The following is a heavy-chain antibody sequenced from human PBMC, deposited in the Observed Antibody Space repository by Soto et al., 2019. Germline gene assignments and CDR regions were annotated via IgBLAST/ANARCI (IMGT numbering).Heavy chain of an antibody. D-gene: IGHD6-19*01. CDR1: GGSISSYY. J-gene: IGHJ4*02. V-gene: IGHV4-4*07. CDR3: ARAHYSSASNYFDY. CDR2: IYTSGST. Sequence: QVQLQESGPGLVKPSETLSLTCTVSGGSISSYYWSWIRQPAGKGLEWIGRIYTSGSTNYNPSLMTGVPVILDTSKNQSSLKLRSVTDAATSVYYCARAHYSSASNYFDYWVQGPLVTVSS.